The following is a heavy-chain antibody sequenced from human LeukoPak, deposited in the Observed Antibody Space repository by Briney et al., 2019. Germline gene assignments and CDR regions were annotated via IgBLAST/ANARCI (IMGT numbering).Heavy chain of an antibody. Sequence: SETLSLTCTASGDSISSTIYYWGWIRQPPGKGLEWIGTIYYSGTTHYNPSLKSRVTISVDTSKTQFSLKLSSVTAADTAVYYCAREGSSSWTEYFQHWGQGTLVTVSS. CDR2: IYYSGTT. CDR1: GDSISSTIYY. V-gene: IGHV4-39*07. J-gene: IGHJ1*01. D-gene: IGHD6-13*01. CDR3: AREGSSSWTEYFQH.